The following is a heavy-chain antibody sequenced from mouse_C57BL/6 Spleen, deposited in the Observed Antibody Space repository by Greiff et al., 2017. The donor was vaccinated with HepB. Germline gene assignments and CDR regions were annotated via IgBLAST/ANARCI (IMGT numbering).Heavy chain of an antibody. V-gene: IGHV1-53*01. J-gene: IGHJ1*03. Sequence: QVQLQQPGTELVKPGASVKLSCKASGYTFTSYWMHWVKQRPGQGLEWIGNINPSNGGTNYNEKFKSKATLTVDKSSSTAYMQLSSLTSEDSAVYDCSRKKVYYDSWYFDVWGTGTTVTVSS. CDR1: GYTFTSYW. D-gene: IGHD2-4*01. CDR3: SRKKVYYDSWYFDV. CDR2: INPSNGGT.